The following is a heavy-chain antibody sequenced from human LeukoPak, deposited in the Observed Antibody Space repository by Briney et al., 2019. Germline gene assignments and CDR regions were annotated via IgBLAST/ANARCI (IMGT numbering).Heavy chain of an antibody. CDR3: AKDLGNYDSSGYYDP. V-gene: IGHV3-23*01. J-gene: IGHJ5*02. D-gene: IGHD3-22*01. CDR1: GFTFSSYA. CDR2: ISGSGSST. Sequence: GGSLRLSCAASGFTFSSYAMSWVRQAPGKGLEWVSAISGSGSSTYYADSVKGRFTISRDNSKNTLYLQMNSLRAEDTAVYYCAKDLGNYDSSGYYDPWGQGTLVTVSS.